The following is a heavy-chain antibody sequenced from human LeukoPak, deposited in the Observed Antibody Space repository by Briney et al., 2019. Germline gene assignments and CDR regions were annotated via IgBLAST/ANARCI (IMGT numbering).Heavy chain of an antibody. CDR2: ISHDGSNK. CDR1: GFTFRSYG. V-gene: IGHV3-30*18. J-gene: IGHJ4*02. Sequence: GGSLRLSCAASGFTFRSYGMHWVRQAPGKGLEWVAVISHDGSNKYYADSVKGRFTISRDNSKNTLYLQMNSLRAEDTAVYYCAKDLSKQQPAGYWGQGTLVTVSS. D-gene: IGHD6-13*01. CDR3: AKDLSKQQPAGY.